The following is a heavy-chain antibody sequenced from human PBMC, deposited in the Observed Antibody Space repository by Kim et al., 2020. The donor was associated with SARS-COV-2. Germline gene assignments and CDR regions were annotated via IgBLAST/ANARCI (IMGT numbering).Heavy chain of an antibody. Sequence: GGSLRLSCAASGFSLSGYPMHWVRQAPGKGLEWVAMMSYDGRHEFYADSVQGRFIMTRDISKNSLYLQINSPRGEDTAVYYCARDMETPAAGSEPDYFD. CDR1: GFSLSGYP. J-gene: IGHJ4*01. V-gene: IGHV3-30-3*01. CDR2: MSYDGRHE. D-gene: IGHD2-2*01. CDR3: ARDMETPAAGSEPDYFD.